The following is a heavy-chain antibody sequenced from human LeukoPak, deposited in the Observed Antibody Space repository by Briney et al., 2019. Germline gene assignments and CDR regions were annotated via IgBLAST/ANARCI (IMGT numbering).Heavy chain of an antibody. CDR1: GFTFTAYT. CDR2: IDYGGSVT. CDR3: TRDLEY. Sequence: SGGSLRLSCSASGFTFTAYTMNWVRQAPGKGPEWVSYIDYGGSVTHYADSVKGRFTISRDNAENSLYLQMNGLRVEDTAVYYCTRDLEYWSQGVQVTVSS. J-gene: IGHJ4*02. V-gene: IGHV3-48*01.